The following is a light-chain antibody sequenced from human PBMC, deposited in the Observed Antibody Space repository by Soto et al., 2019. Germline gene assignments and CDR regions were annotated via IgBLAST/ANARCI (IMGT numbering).Light chain of an antibody. Sequence: DIQMTQSPTSLAASVGDRVTITCRASETVSKYVNWYQQKPGKAPNLLIYAASSLHIGVPSRFSSRGSGTDFTVTINSLQPEDFATYYCQQSYRAPQYTFGQGTKLEIK. J-gene: IGKJ2*01. CDR1: ETVSKY. CDR2: AAS. V-gene: IGKV1-39*01. CDR3: QQSYRAPQYT.